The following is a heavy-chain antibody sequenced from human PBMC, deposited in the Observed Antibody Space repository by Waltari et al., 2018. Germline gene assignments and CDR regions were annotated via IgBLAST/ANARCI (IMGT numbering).Heavy chain of an antibody. CDR1: GYSFTSYW. CDR2: IYPGDSDT. CDR3: ARHVSSSYDAEGYFDY. V-gene: IGHV5-51*01. Sequence: EVQLVQSGAEVKKPGESLKISCKGSGYSFTSYWIGWVRQLPGKGLEWVGIIYPGDSDTRYSPSFQGQVTISADKSISTAYLQWSSLKASDTAMYYCARHVSSSYDAEGYFDYWGQGTLVTVSS. J-gene: IGHJ4*02. D-gene: IGHD6-13*01.